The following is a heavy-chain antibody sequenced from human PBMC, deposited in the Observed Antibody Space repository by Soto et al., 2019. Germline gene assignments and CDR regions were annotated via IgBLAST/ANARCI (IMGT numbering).Heavy chain of an antibody. V-gene: IGHV3-23*01. D-gene: IGHD3-10*01. Sequence: WVRQAPGKGLEWVSTISGSDVKTFYADSLKGRFSISRDTSQSTLYLQMNSLRADDTAMYYCARWSYLDDWGEGTRVTVSS. CDR2: ISGSDVKT. CDR3: ARWSYLDD. J-gene: IGHJ1*01.